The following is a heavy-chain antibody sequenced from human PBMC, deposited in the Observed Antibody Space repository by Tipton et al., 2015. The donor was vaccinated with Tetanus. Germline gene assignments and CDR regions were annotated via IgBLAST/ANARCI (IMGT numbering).Heavy chain of an antibody. J-gene: IGHJ4*02. D-gene: IGHD4-23*01. CDR1: GGSINSYY. Sequence: TLSLTCTVSGGSINSYYWGWVRQPPGKGLEWIGYIDYSGSTNYNPSLKSRVTISIDTSKKQFSLNLSSVTAADTAVYFCARCPYGGVSGTLYYWGQGILVTVSS. CDR2: IDYSGST. CDR3: ARCPYGGVSGTLYY. V-gene: IGHV4-59*01.